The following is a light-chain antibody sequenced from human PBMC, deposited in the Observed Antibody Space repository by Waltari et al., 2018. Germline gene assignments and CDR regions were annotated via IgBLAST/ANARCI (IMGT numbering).Light chain of an antibody. CDR1: QYISRY. CDR3: QQSYSSPWT. V-gene: IGKV1-39*01. CDR2: EAS. Sequence: DIQMTQSPSSLSASVGDRVSITCRATQYISRYLNWYQQKPGEAPKLLLYEASSSQSGVPSRFSGSGSGTHFTLTISGLQPEDFAIYYCQQSYSSPWTFGQGTKVEI. J-gene: IGKJ1*01.